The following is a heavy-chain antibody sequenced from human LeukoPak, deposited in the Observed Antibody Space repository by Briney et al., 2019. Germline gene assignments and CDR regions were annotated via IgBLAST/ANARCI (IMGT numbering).Heavy chain of an antibody. CDR2: MNPNSGNT. D-gene: IGHD6-19*01. V-gene: IGHV1-8*01. CDR3: ARRRGVAGRILTGYNWFDH. CDR1: GYTITSYD. J-gene: IGHJ5*02. Sequence: GASVKVSCKSSGYTITSYDINWVRQATGQGLEWMGLMNPNSGNTGYAQKVQGRGTMTRNTSISTAYMELSSLSSEDKAVYYCARRRGVAGRILTGYNWFDHWSQGTLVTVSS.